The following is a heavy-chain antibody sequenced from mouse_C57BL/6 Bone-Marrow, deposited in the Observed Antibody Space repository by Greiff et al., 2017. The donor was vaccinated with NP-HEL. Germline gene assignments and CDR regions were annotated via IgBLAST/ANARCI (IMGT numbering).Heavy chain of an antibody. V-gene: IGHV1-81*01. CDR1: GYTFTSYG. CDR3: ARSSNYY. CDR2: IYPRSGYT. Sequence: QVQLKESGAELARPGASVKLSCKASGYTFTSYGISWVKQRTGQGLEWIGEIYPRSGYTYYNEKFKGKATLTADKSSSTAYMELRSLTSEDSAVYFCARSSNYYWGKGTTLTVSS. D-gene: IGHD2-5*01. J-gene: IGHJ2*01.